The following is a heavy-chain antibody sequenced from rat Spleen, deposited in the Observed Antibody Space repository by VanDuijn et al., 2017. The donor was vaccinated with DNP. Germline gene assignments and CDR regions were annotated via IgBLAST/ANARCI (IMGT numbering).Heavy chain of an antibody. J-gene: IGHJ3*01. V-gene: IGHV5-31*01. CDR2: ISSTGDNT. CDR1: GFTFNNNW. CDR3: TTPQYDGTYYYGWFAY. D-gene: IGHD1-12*02. Sequence: EVQLVESGGGIIQPGMSLRLSCVASGFTFNNNWMTWIRQAPGKGLEWVASISSTGDNTYYSDPVKGRFSISRDNAKSTLYLQVNSLRSEDTATYYCTTPQYDGTYYYGWFAYWGQGTLVTVSS.